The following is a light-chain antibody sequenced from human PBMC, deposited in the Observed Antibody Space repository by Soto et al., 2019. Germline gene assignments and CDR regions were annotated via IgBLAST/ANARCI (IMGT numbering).Light chain of an antibody. J-gene: IGKJ1*01. CDR1: QDISSY. CDR2: SAS. Sequence: DIQLTQSPSFLSASVGDRVTITCRASQDISSYLAWYQQRPGKVPRFLTHSASTLQSGVPSRFSATGSVTTFPLTISSLQPEDIATYYCQQLNRFPRTFGQGTKVEV. CDR3: QQLNRFPRT. V-gene: IGKV1-9*01.